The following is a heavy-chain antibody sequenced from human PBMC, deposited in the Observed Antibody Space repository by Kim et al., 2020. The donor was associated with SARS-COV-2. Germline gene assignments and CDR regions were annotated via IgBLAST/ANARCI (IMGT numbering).Heavy chain of an antibody. V-gene: IGHV3-30*18. CDR2: ISYDGSNK. CDR1: GFTFSSYG. CDR3: AKGAIRVVPAAMHYYYGMDV. D-gene: IGHD2-2*01. J-gene: IGHJ6*02. Sequence: GGSLRLSCAASGFTFSSYGMHWVRQAPGKGLEWVAVISYDGSNKYYADSVKGRFAISRDNSKNTLYLQMNSLRAEDTAVYYCAKGAIRVVPAAMHYYYGMDVWGQGTTVTVSS.